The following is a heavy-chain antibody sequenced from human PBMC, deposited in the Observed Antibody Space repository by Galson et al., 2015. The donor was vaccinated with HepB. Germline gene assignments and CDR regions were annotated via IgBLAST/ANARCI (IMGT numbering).Heavy chain of an antibody. CDR2: ISAYNDNT. D-gene: IGHD2-2*01. Sequence: SVKVSCKASGFTFASFGLSWVRQAPGQGLEWMGWISAYNDNTNSAQRFHDRVTMTTDTSTSTAYMELKSLRPDDTAVYFCARTYCSSGSCNWFDPWGQGTLVTVSS. J-gene: IGHJ5*02. CDR3: ARTYCSSGSCNWFDP. CDR1: GFTFASFG. V-gene: IGHV1-18*01.